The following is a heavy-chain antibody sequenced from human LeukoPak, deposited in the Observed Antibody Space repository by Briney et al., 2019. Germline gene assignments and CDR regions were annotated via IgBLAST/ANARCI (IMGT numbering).Heavy chain of an antibody. J-gene: IGHJ6*03. Sequence: SVKVSCKASGGTFSSYAISWVRQAPGQGLEWMGGIIPIFGTANYAQKFQGRVTITADESTSTAYMELSSLRSEDTAVYYCARKGALWFGVLFHYMDVWGKGTTVTVSS. D-gene: IGHD3-10*01. CDR3: ARKGALWFGVLFHYMDV. CDR2: IIPIFGTA. V-gene: IGHV1-69*01. CDR1: GGTFSSYA.